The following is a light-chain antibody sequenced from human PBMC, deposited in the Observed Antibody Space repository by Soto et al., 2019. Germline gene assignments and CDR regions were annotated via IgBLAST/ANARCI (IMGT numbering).Light chain of an antibody. CDR2: DAS. J-gene: IGKJ5*01. CDR1: QSVSSY. Sequence: EIVFTQSPSTLSLSPGERATLSCRASQSVSSYLAWYQQKPGQAPRLLIYDASNRPTGIPARFSGSGSGAEYTLTISSLQSEDFAVYYCQQYNNWPPITFGQGTRLEIK. V-gene: IGKV3-11*01. CDR3: QQYNNWPPIT.